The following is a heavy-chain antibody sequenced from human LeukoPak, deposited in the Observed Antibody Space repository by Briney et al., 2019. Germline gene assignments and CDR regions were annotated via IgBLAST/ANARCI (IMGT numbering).Heavy chain of an antibody. Sequence: TGGSLRLSCAASGFTFRSYEMNWVRQAPGKGLEWVSSISSSSSYIYYADSVKGRFTISRDNAKNSLYLQMNSLRAEDTAVYYCARVPIITYYHALYYYYYMDVWGKGTTVTVSS. V-gene: IGHV3-21*01. D-gene: IGHD3-16*01. CDR1: GFTFRSYE. CDR3: ARVPIITYYHALYYYYYMDV. J-gene: IGHJ6*03. CDR2: ISSSSSYI.